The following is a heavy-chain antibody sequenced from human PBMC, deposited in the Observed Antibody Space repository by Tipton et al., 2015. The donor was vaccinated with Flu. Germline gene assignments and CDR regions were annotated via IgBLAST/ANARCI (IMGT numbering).Heavy chain of an antibody. Sequence: TLSLTCTVSGGSISTSYWSWIRQTAGKGLEWIGRIYAGGATNYNPSLKSRVSISMDTSSNHFSLKLSSVAAADTAIYYCARDGKSDAFDIWSQGTMVTVSS. CDR1: GGSISTSY. J-gene: IGHJ3*02. CDR3: ARDGKSDAFDI. CDR2: IYAGGAT. D-gene: IGHD1-26*01. V-gene: IGHV4-4*07.